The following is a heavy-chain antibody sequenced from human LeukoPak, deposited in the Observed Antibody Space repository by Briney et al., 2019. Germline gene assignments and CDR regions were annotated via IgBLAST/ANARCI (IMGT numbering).Heavy chain of an antibody. D-gene: IGHD3-9*01. CDR3: ARGPPGYFARFDY. CDR2: MNPNSGNT. V-gene: IGHV1-8*01. CDR1: GYTFTSSD. J-gene: IGHJ4*02. Sequence: ASVTVSFKASGYTFTSSDINWVRQATGQGLEWMGWMNPNSGNTGYAQKFQGRVTMTRNTSISTAYMELSSLRSEDTAVYYCARGPPGYFARFDYWGQGTLVTVSS.